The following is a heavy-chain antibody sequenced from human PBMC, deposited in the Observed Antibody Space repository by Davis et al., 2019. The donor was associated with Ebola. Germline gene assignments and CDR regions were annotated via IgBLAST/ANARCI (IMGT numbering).Heavy chain of an antibody. CDR3: ARDRGWAGWFDP. CDR1: GFTFSSYD. D-gene: IGHD1-26*01. J-gene: IGHJ5*02. V-gene: IGHV3-13*01. Sequence: GESLKISCAASGFTFSSYDMHWVRQATGKGLEWVSAIGTAGDTYYPGSVKGRFTISRENAKNSLYLQMNSLRAGDTAVYYCARDRGWAGWFDPWGQGTLVTVSS. CDR2: IGTAGDT.